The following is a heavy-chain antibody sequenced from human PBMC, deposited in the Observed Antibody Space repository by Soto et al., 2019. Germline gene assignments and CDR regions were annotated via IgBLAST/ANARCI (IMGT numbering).Heavy chain of an antibody. D-gene: IGHD2-15*01. CDR3: GFTYSGVGWYFDL. V-gene: IGHV1-18*01. CDR1: GYTFTSYG. Sequence: QVQLVQSGAEVKKPGASVKVSCKASGYTFTSYGISWVRQAPGQGLEWMGWISAYNGNTNYAQKLQGRVTMTTDTSARAAYMELRSLRSADTAVYYCGFTYSGVGWYFDLWGRGTLVTVSS. CDR2: ISAYNGNT. J-gene: IGHJ2*01.